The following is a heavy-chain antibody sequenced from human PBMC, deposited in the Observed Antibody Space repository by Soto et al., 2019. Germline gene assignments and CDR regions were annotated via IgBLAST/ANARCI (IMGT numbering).Heavy chain of an antibody. Sequence: QVQLVQSGADVQRPGSSVRVSCKASGDTFNFYTINWVRQAPGQGLQWMGRINPILSMSNYAPRFQGRVPMTADKSTSTAYMELSSLRSEDTAMYYCATSYGSGYRAFDSWGQGALVTVSS. CDR2: INPILSMS. D-gene: IGHD3-10*01. CDR1: GDTFNFYT. CDR3: ATSYGSGYRAFDS. V-gene: IGHV1-69*02. J-gene: IGHJ4*02.